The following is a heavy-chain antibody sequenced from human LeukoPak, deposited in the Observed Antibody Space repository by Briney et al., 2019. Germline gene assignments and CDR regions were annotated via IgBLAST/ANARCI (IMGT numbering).Heavy chain of an antibody. CDR1: GFTFYNYA. CDR2: ISGSGGNT. V-gene: IGHV3-23*01. Sequence: GGSLRLSCAASGFTFYNYAMSWVRQAPGKRLEWVSTISGSGGNTYYADSVKGRFTISRDNSENTLYLQMNSLRAEDTAVYYCAKPLGYCTGGVCYSNYFDPWGQGTLVTVSS. CDR3: AKPLGYCTGGVCYSNYFDP. D-gene: IGHD2-8*02. J-gene: IGHJ5*02.